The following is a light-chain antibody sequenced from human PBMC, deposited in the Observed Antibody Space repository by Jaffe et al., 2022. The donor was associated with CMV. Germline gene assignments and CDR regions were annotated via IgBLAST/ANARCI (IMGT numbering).Light chain of an antibody. CDR1: QSVARN. CDR2: DAS. CDR3: QQYNDWPPYT. Sequence: EIVMTQSPATLSVSPGERVTLSCRASQSVARNLAWYQQKPGQPPRLLIYDASTRATGVPARFSGTGSGTEFTLTISSLPSEDFAVYYCQQYNDWPPYTFGQGTKLEIK. J-gene: IGKJ2*01. V-gene: IGKV3-15*01.